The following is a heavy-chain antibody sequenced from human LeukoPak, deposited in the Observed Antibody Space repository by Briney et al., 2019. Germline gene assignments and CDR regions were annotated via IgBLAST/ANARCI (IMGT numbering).Heavy chain of an antibody. CDR1: GGSISSSRYY. Sequence: SETLSLTCTVSGGSISSSRYYWGWIRQPPGKGLEWIWSIYYSGSTYYNPSLKSRVTISVDTSKNQFSLKLNSVTAADTAVYYCARGSYYYSYMDVWGKGTTVTISS. CDR2: IYYSGST. CDR3: ARGSYYYSYMDV. V-gene: IGHV4-39*07. J-gene: IGHJ6*03.